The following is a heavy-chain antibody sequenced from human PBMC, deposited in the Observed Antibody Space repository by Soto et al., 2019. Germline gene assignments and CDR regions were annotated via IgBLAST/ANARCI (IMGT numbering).Heavy chain of an antibody. CDR1: GYSFTSYW. D-gene: IGHD6-6*01. V-gene: IGHV5-10-1*01. CDR2: IDPSDSYT. CDR3: ARHRRGSIAARYYYYGMDV. Sequence: GESLKISCKGSGYSFTSYWISWVRQMPGKCLEWMGRIDPSDSYTNYSPSFQGHVTISADKSISTAYLQWSSLKASDTAMYYCARHRRGSIAARYYYYGMDVWGQGTTVTVSS. J-gene: IGHJ6*02.